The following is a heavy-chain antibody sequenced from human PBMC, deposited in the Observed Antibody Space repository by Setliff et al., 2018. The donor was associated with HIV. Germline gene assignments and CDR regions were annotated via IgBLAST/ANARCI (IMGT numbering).Heavy chain of an antibody. J-gene: IGHJ4*02. Sequence: SETLSLTCTVSGDSISSYYWTWIRQPPGKGLEWIGYVYYSGSSNYNHSLQSRVNISVDTSKNQFFLILSSVTAADTAMYYCARSYGYNVDYWGQGKLVTVSS. CDR3: ARSYGYNVDY. D-gene: IGHD3-16*01. V-gene: IGHV4-59*01. CDR2: VYYSGSS. CDR1: GDSISSYY.